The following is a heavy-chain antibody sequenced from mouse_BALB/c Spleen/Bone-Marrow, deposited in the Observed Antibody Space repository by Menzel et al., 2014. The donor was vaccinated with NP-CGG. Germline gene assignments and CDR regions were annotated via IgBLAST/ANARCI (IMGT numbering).Heavy chain of an antibody. CDR2: IDPANGNT. J-gene: IGHJ3*01. V-gene: IGHV14-3*02. Sequence: EVQLQESGAELVKPGAPVKLSCTASGFNIKDTYMHWVKQRPEQGLEWIGRIDPANGNTKYDPKFQGKATITADTSSNTAYLQLSSLTSEDTAVYYCATYYRYDRRFAYWGQGTLATVSA. CDR1: GFNIKDTY. CDR3: ATYYRYDRRFAY. D-gene: IGHD2-14*01.